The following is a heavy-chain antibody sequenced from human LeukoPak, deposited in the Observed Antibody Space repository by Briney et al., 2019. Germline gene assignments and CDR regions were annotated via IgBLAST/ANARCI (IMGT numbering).Heavy chain of an antibody. CDR2: IYAGGST. CDR1: GFTVSSNY. D-gene: IGHD1-26*01. CDR3: ATSRGSSFDY. V-gene: IGHV3-53*01. J-gene: IGHJ4*02. Sequence: GGSLRLSCAASGFTVSSNYMSWVRQAPGKGLEWVSIIYAGGSTDYADSVKGRSTISRDNSKNTLYLQMNSLRTEDTAVYYCATSRGSSFDYWGQGTLVTVSS.